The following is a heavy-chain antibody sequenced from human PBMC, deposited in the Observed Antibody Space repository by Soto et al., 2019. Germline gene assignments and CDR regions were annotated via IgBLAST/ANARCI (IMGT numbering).Heavy chain of an antibody. J-gene: IGHJ4*02. D-gene: IGHD3-22*01. CDR3: ATYYDTSGYFNFDS. Sequence: EVQLVQSGGGLVQPGGSLRLSCAASGFTFSSYEMNWVRQAPGKGLEWVSSITSSGVTTYYADSVKGRFTISRDNAKNSLYLQMNSLRAEDTAVYYCATYYDTSGYFNFDSWGQGTLVTVSS. CDR1: GFTFSSYE. V-gene: IGHV3-48*03. CDR2: ITSSGVTT.